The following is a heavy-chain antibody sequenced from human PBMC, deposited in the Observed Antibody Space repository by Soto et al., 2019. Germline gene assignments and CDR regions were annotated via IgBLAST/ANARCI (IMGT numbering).Heavy chain of an antibody. D-gene: IGHD3-10*01. J-gene: IGHJ6*02. CDR3: ARSMGSGSYYRTTYYYYYGMDV. CDR2: IYYSGST. Sequence: SETLCLTCTVSGCSIISYCWSWIRQPPGKGLEWIGYIYYSGSTNYNPSLKSRVTISVDTSKNQFSLKLSSVTAADTAVYYCARSMGSGSYYRTTYYYYYGMDVWGQGTTVTVSS. V-gene: IGHV4-59*01. CDR1: GCSIISYC.